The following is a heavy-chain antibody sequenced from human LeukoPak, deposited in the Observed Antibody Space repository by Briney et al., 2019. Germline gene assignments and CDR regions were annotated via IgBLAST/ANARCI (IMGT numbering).Heavy chain of an antibody. CDR3: ARDRDAYYYDSSGFSPPDP. J-gene: IGHJ5*02. D-gene: IGHD3-22*01. V-gene: IGHV1-18*01. CDR2: ICAYNGNT. Sequence: GASVKVSCKASRYTLTSYGISGVRQAPGQGGECVGWICAYNGNTNYAQKLRGRVTMTTDTSTSTAYMELRSLRSDDTAVYSCARDRDAYYYDSSGFSPPDPWGQGTLVTVSS. CDR1: RYTLTSYG.